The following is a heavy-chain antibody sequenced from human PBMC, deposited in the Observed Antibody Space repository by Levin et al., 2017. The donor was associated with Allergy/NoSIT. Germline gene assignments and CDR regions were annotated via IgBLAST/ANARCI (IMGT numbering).Heavy chain of an antibody. CDR2: MSGSGDRT. J-gene: IGHJ4*02. D-gene: IGHD1/OR15-1a*01. Sequence: LSLTCAASGFTFSSYAMNWVRQAPGKGLEWVSGMSGSGDRTYYADSVKGRFTISRDNSKNTLYLQMNSLRVEDTAIYYCAKGNWNNEYIFDYWGQGTLVTVSS. V-gene: IGHV3-23*01. CDR3: AKGNWNNEYIFDY. CDR1: GFTFSSYA.